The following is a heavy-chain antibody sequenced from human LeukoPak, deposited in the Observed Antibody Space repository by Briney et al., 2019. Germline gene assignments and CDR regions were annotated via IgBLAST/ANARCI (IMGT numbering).Heavy chain of an antibody. J-gene: IGHJ4*02. D-gene: IGHD6-6*01. CDR3: AKGAAASPSWFLSYRVN. V-gene: IGHV3-23*01. CDR2: ISDSGGST. CDR1: GFTFSTFA. Sequence: GGSLRLSCAASGFTFSTFAMIWVRQPPGKGLEWVSAISDSGGSTYYADSVKGRFTISRDNSKNTLYLQMNSLRAEDTAVYYCAKGAAASPSWFLSYRVNWGQGTLVTVSS.